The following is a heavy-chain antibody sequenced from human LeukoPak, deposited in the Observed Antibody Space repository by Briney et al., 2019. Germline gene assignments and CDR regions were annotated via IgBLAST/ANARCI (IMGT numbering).Heavy chain of an antibody. D-gene: IGHD1-26*01. CDR2: IYTTHFT. CDR3: AKDYLKGNGIYDAFDV. V-gene: IGHV3-23*01. Sequence: PGGSLRLSCAASGFTFNTYAMSWVRQAPGKGLEWVSTIYTTHFTYPADSVKGRFTVSRDDSKNTLYLQMNSLRAEDTALYYCAKDYLKGNGIYDAFDVWGQGTMVTVSS. CDR1: GFTFNTYA. J-gene: IGHJ3*01.